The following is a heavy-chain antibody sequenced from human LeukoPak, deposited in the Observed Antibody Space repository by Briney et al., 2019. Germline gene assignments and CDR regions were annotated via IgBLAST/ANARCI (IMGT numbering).Heavy chain of an antibody. CDR1: GGTFSSYA. CDR2: IIPILGIA. V-gene: IGHV1-69*04. CDR3: ARMGGKQWQALWDY. Sequence: SVKVSCKASGGTFSSYAISWVRQAPGQGLEWMGRIIPILGIANYAQKFQGRVTITADKSTSTAYMELSSLRSEDTAVYYCARMGGKQWQALWDYWGQGTLVTVSS. J-gene: IGHJ4*02. D-gene: IGHD6-19*01.